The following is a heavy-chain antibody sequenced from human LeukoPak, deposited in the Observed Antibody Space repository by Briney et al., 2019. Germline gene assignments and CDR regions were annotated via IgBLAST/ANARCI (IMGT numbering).Heavy chain of an antibody. CDR2: ISYDGSNK. V-gene: IGHV3-30*18. CDR1: GFTFSTYS. CDR3: AKAGVGDYYGMDV. Sequence: PGGSLRLSCAASGFTFSTYSMNWVRQAPGKGLEWVAVISYDGSNKYYADSVKGRFTISRDNSKNTLYLQMNSLRAEDTAVYYCAKAGVGDYYGMDVWGQGTTVTVSS. D-gene: IGHD3-10*01. J-gene: IGHJ6*02.